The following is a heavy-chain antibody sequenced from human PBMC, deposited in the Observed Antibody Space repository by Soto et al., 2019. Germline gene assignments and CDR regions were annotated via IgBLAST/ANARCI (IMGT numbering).Heavy chain of an antibody. CDR2: IKSKTDGEKT. CDR3: TTEILDHDYSNYEGSKYYMDV. V-gene: IGHV3-15*01. CDR1: GFTFSNAW. Sequence: GGSLRLSCAASGFTFSNAWMSWVRQAPGKGLEWVGRIKSKTDGEKTGYAAPVKCRFTISRDDSKNTLYLKMKSLKTEDTAVYYCTTEILDHDYSNYEGSKYYMDVWGKGTTVTVSS. D-gene: IGHD4-4*01. J-gene: IGHJ6*03.